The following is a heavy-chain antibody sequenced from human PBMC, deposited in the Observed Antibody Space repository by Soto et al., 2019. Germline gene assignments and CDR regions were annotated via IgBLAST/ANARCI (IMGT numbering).Heavy chain of an antibody. CDR1: GFTFSSYG. D-gene: IGHD3-10*01. CDR3: AKLWATQASYGMDV. Sequence: QVQLVESGGGVVQPGRSLRLSCAASGFTFSSYGMHWVRQAPGKGLEWVAVISYDGSNKYYADSVKGRFTISRDNSKNTLYLQMNSLRAEDTAVYYCAKLWATQASYGMDVWGQGTTVTVSS. J-gene: IGHJ6*02. V-gene: IGHV3-30*18. CDR2: ISYDGSNK.